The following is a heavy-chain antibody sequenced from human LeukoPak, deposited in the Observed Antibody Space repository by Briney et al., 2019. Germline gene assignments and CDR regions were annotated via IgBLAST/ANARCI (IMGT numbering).Heavy chain of an antibody. CDR1: GFTFSTYA. CDR3: ARSLGYCSAGSCFPFDY. D-gene: IGHD2-15*01. V-gene: IGHV3-23*01. CDR2: ISGSGGST. J-gene: IGHJ4*02. Sequence: GGSLRLSCAASGFTFSTYAMSWVRQAPGKGLNWFSAISGSGGSTYYADSVKGRFTISRDNSKNTLYLQMNSLRAEDTAVYYCARSLGYCSAGSCFPFDYWGQGTLVTVSS.